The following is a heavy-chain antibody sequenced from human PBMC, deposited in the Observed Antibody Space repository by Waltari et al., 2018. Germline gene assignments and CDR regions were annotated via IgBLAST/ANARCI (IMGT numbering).Heavy chain of an antibody. Sequence: VQLVESGGGLVQPGGSLRLSCAASGFTCSSYSMNWVRQAPGKGLEWVSYISSSSSTIYYADSVKGRFTISRDNAKNSLYLQMNSLRAEDTAVYYCARDNYYDFWSGYLDYWGQGTLVTVSS. D-gene: IGHD3-3*01. CDR3: ARDNYYDFWSGYLDY. CDR2: ISSSSSTI. V-gene: IGHV3-48*04. CDR1: GFTCSSYS. J-gene: IGHJ4*02.